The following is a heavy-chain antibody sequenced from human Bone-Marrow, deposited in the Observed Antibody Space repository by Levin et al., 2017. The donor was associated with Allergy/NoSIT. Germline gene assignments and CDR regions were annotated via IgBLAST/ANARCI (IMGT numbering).Heavy chain of an antibody. J-gene: IGHJ4*02. D-gene: IGHD3-16*01. V-gene: IGHV4-34*01. CDR3: ARGFSFSWAHKRKYYFDY. CDR1: GGSFSGYY. CDR2: INHSGST. Sequence: SETLSLTCAVYGGSFSGYYWSWIRQPPGKGLEWIGEINHSGSTNYNPSLKSRVTISVDTSKNQFSLKLSSVTAADTAVYYCARGFSFSWAHKRKYYFDYWGQGTLVTVSS.